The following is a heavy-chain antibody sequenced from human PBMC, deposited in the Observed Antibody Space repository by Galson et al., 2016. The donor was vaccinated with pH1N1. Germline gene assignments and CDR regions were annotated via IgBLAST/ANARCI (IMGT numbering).Heavy chain of an antibody. D-gene: IGHD3-22*01. Sequence: KGRFTISRDNAKNSLYLEMNSLRGDDTAVYYCARDDSTGYYYFDNWGQGTLVTVSS. CDR3: ARDDSTGYYYFDN. J-gene: IGHJ4*02. V-gene: IGHV3-11*06.